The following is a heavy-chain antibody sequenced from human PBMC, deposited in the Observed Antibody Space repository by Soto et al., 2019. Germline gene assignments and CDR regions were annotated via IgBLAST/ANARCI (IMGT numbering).Heavy chain of an antibody. CDR3: AKDLHYYGYGWGSYRSPGAFDY. V-gene: IGHV3-30*18. D-gene: IGHD3-16*02. CDR2: ISYDGSNK. CDR1: GFTFSSYG. Sequence: QVQLVESGGGVVQPGRSLRLSCAASGFTFSSYGMHWVRQAPGKGLEWVAVISYDGSNKYYADSVKGRFTISRDNSKNTLYLQMNSLRAEDTAVYYCAKDLHYYGYGWGSYRSPGAFDYWGQGTLVTVSS. J-gene: IGHJ4*02.